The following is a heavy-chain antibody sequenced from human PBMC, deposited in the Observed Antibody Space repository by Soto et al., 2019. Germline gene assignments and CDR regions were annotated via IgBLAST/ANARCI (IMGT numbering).Heavy chain of an antibody. D-gene: IGHD6-13*01. V-gene: IGHV3-11*01. J-gene: IGHJ4*02. CDR1: GFTFRDYY. CDR3: ARLGSIAAAGTPDY. CDR2: ISGSASTI. Sequence: ALRLSCAASGFTFRDYYMSWFRQAPGKGLEWVSYISGSASTIHDADSVKGRFTISRDNAKNSLYLQMNSLRAEDTALYYCARLGSIAAAGTPDYWGQGTLVTVSS.